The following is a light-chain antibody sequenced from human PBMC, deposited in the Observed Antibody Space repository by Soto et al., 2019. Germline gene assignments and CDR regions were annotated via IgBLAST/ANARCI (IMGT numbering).Light chain of an antibody. V-gene: IGKV1-5*01. CDR1: QSVFSW. Sequence: DIQMTQSPSTLSASVGDRVTITCRASQSVFSWLAWYQQKPGTAPKLLIYDASTLEAGVPSRFRGSGSGTEFNLTIGGLQPDDFATYHCQQYSSLSWSFGQGTKVEVK. J-gene: IGKJ1*01. CDR3: QQYSSLSWS. CDR2: DAS.